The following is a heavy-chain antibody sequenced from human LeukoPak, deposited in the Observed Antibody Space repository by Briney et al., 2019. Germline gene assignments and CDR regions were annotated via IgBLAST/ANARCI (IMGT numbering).Heavy chain of an antibody. D-gene: IGHD6-19*01. J-gene: IGHJ4*02. V-gene: IGHV1-69*06. Sequence: GASVKVSCKASGGTFSSYAISWVRQAPGQGLEWMGGIIPIFGTANYAQKFQGRVTITADKSTSTAYMELSSLRSEDTAVYYCARMDPPGIAVAGNPPPFDYWGQGTLVTVSS. CDR3: ARMDPPGIAVAGNPPPFDY. CDR1: GGTFSSYA. CDR2: IIPIFGTA.